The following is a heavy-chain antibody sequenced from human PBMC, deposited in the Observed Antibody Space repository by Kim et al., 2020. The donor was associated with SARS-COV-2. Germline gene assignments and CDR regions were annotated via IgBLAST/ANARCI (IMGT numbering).Heavy chain of an antibody. V-gene: IGHV4-30-4*01. D-gene: IGHD6-19*01. J-gene: IGHJ4*02. CDR3: ARETPPGYPSGWYFP. CDR2: IFYSGST. CDR1: GGSISSGDYY. Sequence: SETLSLTCTVSGGSISSGDYYWSWIRQPPGKGLEWIGYIFYSGSTYYNPSLKSRVTISVDTSKNQFSLKLSSVTAADTAVYYCARETPPGYPSGWYFPWGQGTLVTVSS.